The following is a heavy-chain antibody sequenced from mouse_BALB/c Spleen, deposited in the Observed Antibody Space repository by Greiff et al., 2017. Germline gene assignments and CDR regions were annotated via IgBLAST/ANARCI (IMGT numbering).Heavy chain of an antibody. CDR2: INPSSGYT. CDR3: ARNGYYAMDY. Sequence: VKLMESAAELARPGASVKMSCKASGYTFTSYTMHWVKQRPGQGLEWIGYINPSSGYTEYNQKFKDKTTLTADKSSSTAYMQLSSLTSEDSAVYYCARNGYYAMDYWGQGTSVTVSS. V-gene: IGHV1-4*02. J-gene: IGHJ4*01. CDR1: GYTFTSYT. D-gene: IGHD1-2*01.